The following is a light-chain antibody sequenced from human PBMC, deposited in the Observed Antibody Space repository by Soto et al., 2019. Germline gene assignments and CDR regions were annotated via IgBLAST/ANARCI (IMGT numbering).Light chain of an antibody. CDR2: EVA. J-gene: IGLJ3*02. CDR1: SSDVGGYDY. CDR3: RSHSSSNARVV. V-gene: IGLV2-14*01. Sequence: QSVLTQPASVSGSPGQSITISCTGSSSDVGGYDYVSWYQHQPGKAPKLMIYEVASRPSGVSNRFSGSKSGNTASLTIAGLRAEDEGDYYCRSHSSSNARVVFGGGTKLTVL.